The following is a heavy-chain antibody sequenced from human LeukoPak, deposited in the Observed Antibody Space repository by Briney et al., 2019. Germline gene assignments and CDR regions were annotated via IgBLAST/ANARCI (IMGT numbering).Heavy chain of an antibody. CDR3: AKDAEGSHYYDSSGQFDY. J-gene: IGHJ4*02. D-gene: IGHD3-22*01. CDR1: GFTFSSYG. Sequence: GESLKISCAASGFTFSSYGMHWVRQAPGKGLEWVAFIRYDGSNKYYADSVKGRFTISRDNSKNTLYLQMNSLRAEDTAVYYCAKDAEGSHYYDSSGQFDYWGRGTLVTVSS. V-gene: IGHV3-30*02. CDR2: IRYDGSNK.